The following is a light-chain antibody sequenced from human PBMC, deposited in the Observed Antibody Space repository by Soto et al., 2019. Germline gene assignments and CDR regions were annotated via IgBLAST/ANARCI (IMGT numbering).Light chain of an antibody. Sequence: EIVLTQSPATLSLSPGERATLSCRASPGVSSYLAWYQQKPGQAPRLLLYDTSNRATGIPARFSGSGSGTDFTLTISSLEPEDVAVYYCQQRSDWPWTFGQGTKVEIK. CDR1: PGVSSY. J-gene: IGKJ1*01. CDR2: DTS. V-gene: IGKV3-11*01. CDR3: QQRSDWPWT.